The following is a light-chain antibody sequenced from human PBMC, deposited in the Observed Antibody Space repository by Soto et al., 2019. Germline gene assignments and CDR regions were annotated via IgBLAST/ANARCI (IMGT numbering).Light chain of an antibody. CDR1: QSVGSK. V-gene: IGKV3-15*01. J-gene: IGKJ5*01. Sequence: EIVLTQSLATLSASPGDRATVSCRASQSVGSKLAWYRQKPGQAPRLLIYGASTRATGIPARFSGSGSGTEFTLTISSLQSEDFAVYYCQQYNNWPPITFGQGTRLEIK. CDR3: QQYNNWPPIT. CDR2: GAS.